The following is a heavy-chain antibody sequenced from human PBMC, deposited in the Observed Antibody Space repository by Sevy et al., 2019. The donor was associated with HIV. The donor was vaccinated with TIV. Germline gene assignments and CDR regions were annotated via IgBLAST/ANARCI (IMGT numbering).Heavy chain of an antibody. V-gene: IGHV1-69*13. CDR3: ARGYYDSSGYYSGYYYYYYGMDV. CDR2: IIPIFGTA. J-gene: IGHJ6*02. D-gene: IGHD3-22*01. CDR1: GGTFSSYA. Sequence: ASVKVSCKASGGTFSSYAISWLRQAPGQGLEWMGGIIPIFGTANYAQKFQGRVTITADESTSTAYMERSSLRSEETAVYYCARGYYDSSGYYSGYYYYYYGMDVWGQGTTVTVSS.